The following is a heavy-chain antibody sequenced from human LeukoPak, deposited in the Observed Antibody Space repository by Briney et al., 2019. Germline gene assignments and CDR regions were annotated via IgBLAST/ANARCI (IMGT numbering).Heavy chain of an antibody. J-gene: IGHJ6*03. V-gene: IGHV4-34*01. CDR2: INHSGST. CDR3: ARARRKQQLVHYYYMDV. Sequence: PSETLSLTCAVYGGSFSGYYWSWIRQPPGKGLEWIGEINHSGSTNYNPSLKSRVTISVDTSKNQFSLKLSSVTAADTAVYYCARARRKQQLVHYYYMDVWGKGTTVTVSS. D-gene: IGHD6-13*01. CDR1: GGSFSGYY.